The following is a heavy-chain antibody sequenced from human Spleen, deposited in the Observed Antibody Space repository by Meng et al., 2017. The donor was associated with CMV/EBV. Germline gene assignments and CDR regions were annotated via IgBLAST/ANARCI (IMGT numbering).Heavy chain of an antibody. J-gene: IGHJ5*02. Sequence: VSCGSINSGGSSWNWIRQHPGKGLEWIGYIYYSGSTSSNPSLKTRVTISVDTSKNQFSLKMRSVTAADTAVYYCARIVGATDSWFDPWGQGTLVTVSS. CDR3: ARIVGATDSWFDP. CDR2: IYYSGST. D-gene: IGHD1-26*01. CDR1: CGSINSGGSS. V-gene: IGHV4-31*02.